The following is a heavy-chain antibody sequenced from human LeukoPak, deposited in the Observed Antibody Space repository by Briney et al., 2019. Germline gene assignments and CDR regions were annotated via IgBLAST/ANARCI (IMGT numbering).Heavy chain of an antibody. CDR3: ARVRVATIDY. CDR1: GFTFSSYS. CDR2: ISSSSSYI. D-gene: IGHD5-12*01. V-gene: IGHV3-21*01. J-gene: IGHJ4*02. Sequence: PGGSLRLSCAASGFTFSSYSMNWVRQAPGKGLEWVSSISSSSSYIYYADSVKGRFTISRDNAKNSLYLQMNSLGAEDTAVYYCARVRVATIDYWGQGTLVTVSS.